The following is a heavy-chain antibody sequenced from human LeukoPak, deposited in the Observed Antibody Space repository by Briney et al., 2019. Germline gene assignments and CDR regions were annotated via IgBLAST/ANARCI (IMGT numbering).Heavy chain of an antibody. Sequence: GESLKISCKGSGYSFTNYWIGWVRQMPGKGLEWKWIIYPDDSDTRPSPTFQGQVTISADKSISTAYLQWSSLGASDTAMYYCARLRGATMPNPFDYWGQGTLVTVSS. D-gene: IGHD1-26*01. V-gene: IGHV5-51*01. CDR1: GYSFTNYW. J-gene: IGHJ4*02. CDR3: ARLRGATMPNPFDY. CDR2: IYPDDSDT.